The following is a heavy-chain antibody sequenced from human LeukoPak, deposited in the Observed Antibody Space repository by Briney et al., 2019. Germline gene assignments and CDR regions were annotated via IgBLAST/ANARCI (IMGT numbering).Heavy chain of an antibody. CDR2: INSDGSST. J-gene: IGHJ4*02. V-gene: IGHV3-74*01. CDR3: ARESVGWFGELLYDY. CDR1: GFTFSSYW. D-gene: IGHD3-10*01. Sequence: PGGSLRPSCAASGFTFSSYWMHWVRQAPGKGLVWVSRINSDGSSTSYADSVKGRFTISRDNAKNTLYPQMNSLRAEDTAVYYCARESVGWFGELLYDYWGQGTLVTVSS.